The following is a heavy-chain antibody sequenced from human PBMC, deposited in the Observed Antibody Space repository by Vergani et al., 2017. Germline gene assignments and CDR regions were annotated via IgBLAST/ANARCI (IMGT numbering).Heavy chain of an antibody. CDR2: IYYSGST. D-gene: IGHD3-3*01. V-gene: IGHV4-59*01. CDR3: ARWSGAAGNWFDP. Sequence: QVQLQESGPGLVKPSETLSLTCTVSGGSISSYYWSWIRQPPGKGLEWSGYIYYSGSTNYNPSLKSRVTISVDTSKNQFSLKLSSVTAADTAVYYCARWSGAAGNWFDPWGQGTLVTVSS. CDR1: GGSISSYY. J-gene: IGHJ5*02.